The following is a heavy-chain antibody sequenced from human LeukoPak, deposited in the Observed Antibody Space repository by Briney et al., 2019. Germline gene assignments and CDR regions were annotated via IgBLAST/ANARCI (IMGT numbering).Heavy chain of an antibody. V-gene: IGHV3-21*01. D-gene: IGHD6-19*01. J-gene: IGHJ5*02. CDR2: ISSSSSYI. CDR3: ARVDIGGWYWLDP. Sequence: PGGSLRLSCAASGFTFSSYSMNWVRQAPGKGLEWVSSISSSSSYIYYADSVKGRFTISRDNAKNTLYLQMNSLRAEDTAMYYCARVDIGGWYWLDPWGQGTLVTVSS. CDR1: GFTFSSYS.